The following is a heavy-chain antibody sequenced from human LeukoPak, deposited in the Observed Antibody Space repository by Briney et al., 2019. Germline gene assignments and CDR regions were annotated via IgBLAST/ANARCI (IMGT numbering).Heavy chain of an antibody. Sequence: PSETLSLTCAVAGYSISSGYYWGWIRQPPGKGLEWIGSIYHSGSTYYNPSLKSRVTISVDMSKNQFSLKLSSVTAADTAVYYCARGRRYSYEQYYFDYWGQGTLVTVSS. J-gene: IGHJ4*02. CDR3: ARGRRYSYEQYYFDY. V-gene: IGHV4-38-2*01. D-gene: IGHD5-18*01. CDR2: IYHSGST. CDR1: GYSISSGYY.